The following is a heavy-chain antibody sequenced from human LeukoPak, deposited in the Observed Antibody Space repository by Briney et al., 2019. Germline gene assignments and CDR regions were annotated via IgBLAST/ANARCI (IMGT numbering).Heavy chain of an antibody. Sequence: SETLPLTCTVSGGSISSSSYYWGWIRQPPGKGLEWIGYIYYSGSTNYNPSLKSRVTISVDTSKNQFSLKLSSVTAADTAVYYCARTSSSSGAGDYWGQGTLVTVSS. CDR1: GGSISSSSYY. CDR2: IYYSGST. CDR3: ARTSSSSGAGDY. D-gene: IGHD6-6*01. V-gene: IGHV4-61*05. J-gene: IGHJ4*02.